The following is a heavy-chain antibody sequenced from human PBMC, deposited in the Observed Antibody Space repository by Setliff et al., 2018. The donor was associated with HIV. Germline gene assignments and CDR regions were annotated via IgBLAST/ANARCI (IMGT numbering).Heavy chain of an antibody. CDR1: GYTFTDYY. V-gene: IGHV1-2*06. CDR3: ARDLIRITPHGDLPF. Sequence: ASVKVSCKASGYTFTDYYIHWVRQAPGHGLEWVGRSNPKSGVTSYAQNFRAMVTMTRDTSSTTAYMELSTLRSDDTALYYCARDLIRITPHGDLPFWGQGTLVTVSS. D-gene: IGHD2-15*01. J-gene: IGHJ4*02. CDR2: SNPKSGVT.